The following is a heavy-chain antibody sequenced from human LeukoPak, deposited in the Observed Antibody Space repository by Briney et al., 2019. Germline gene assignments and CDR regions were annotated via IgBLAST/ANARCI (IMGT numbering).Heavy chain of an antibody. Sequence: SQTLSLTCTVSGGSISSGSYYWSWIRQPAGKGLEWIGRIYFSGSTNYTPSLKSRVTISVDTSKNQFSLKLSSVTAADTAVYYCARNSCSGGSCYENRGYFDYWGQGTLVTVSS. V-gene: IGHV4-61*02. D-gene: IGHD2-15*01. CDR2: IYFSGST. CDR1: GGSISSGSYY. CDR3: ARNSCSGGSCYENRGYFDY. J-gene: IGHJ4*02.